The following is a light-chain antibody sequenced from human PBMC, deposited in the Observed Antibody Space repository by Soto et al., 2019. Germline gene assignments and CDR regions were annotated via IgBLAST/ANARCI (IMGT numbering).Light chain of an antibody. CDR3: QQRLSWPIT. CDR2: DAS. CDR1: ESISSQ. J-gene: IGKJ5*01. Sequence: EIVLTQSPASLSLSPGEGATLSCRASESISSQLVWYQQIPGQAPRLLIYDASNRAAGVPARCSGSGSGTHFTLTISSLEPADFAVYYCQQRLSWPITFGQGTRLEI. V-gene: IGKV3-11*01.